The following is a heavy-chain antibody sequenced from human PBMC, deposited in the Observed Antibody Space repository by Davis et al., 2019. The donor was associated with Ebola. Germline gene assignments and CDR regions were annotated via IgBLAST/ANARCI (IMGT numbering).Heavy chain of an antibody. V-gene: IGHV1-8*01. CDR3: ARDYYGSGSYYPPGY. CDR2: MNPNSGNT. CDR1: GYTFTSYD. D-gene: IGHD3-10*01. Sequence: AASVKVSCKASGYTFTSYDINWVRQATGQGLEWMGWMNPNSGNTGYAQKFQGRVTMTTDTSTSTAYMELRSLRSDDTAVYYCARDYYGSGSYYPPGYWGQGTLVTVSS. J-gene: IGHJ4*02.